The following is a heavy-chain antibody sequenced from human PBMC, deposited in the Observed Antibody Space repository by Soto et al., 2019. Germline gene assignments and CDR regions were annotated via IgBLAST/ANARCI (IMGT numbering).Heavy chain of an antibody. V-gene: IGHV1-2*02. CDR3: ASLQTSGWYGVH. D-gene: IGHD6-19*01. Sequence: ASVKVSCKASGYSFTGYYIHWLRQAPGQGLEWMGWIYPNSGDTKSAQRFQGRLTLTRDTSITTAYMELSSLRSDDTAIYYCASLQTSGWYGVHWGQGTLVTVSS. J-gene: IGHJ4*02. CDR1: GYSFTGYY. CDR2: IYPNSGDT.